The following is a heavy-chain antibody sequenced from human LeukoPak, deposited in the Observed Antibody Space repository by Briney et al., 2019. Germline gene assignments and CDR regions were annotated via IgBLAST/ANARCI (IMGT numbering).Heavy chain of an antibody. J-gene: IGHJ5*02. CDR3: AKNGQSGFSFDP. V-gene: IGHV4-34*01. Sequence: PSETLSLTCAVYGGSLNGHYWSWIRQPPGKGLEWVGEGSESGGTKFNPSLRSRVTISADTSKNQFSLKLNSVTAADTAVYYCAKNGQSGFSFDPWGQGTLVTVSS. D-gene: IGHD3-3*01. CDR1: GGSLNGHY. CDR2: GSESGGT.